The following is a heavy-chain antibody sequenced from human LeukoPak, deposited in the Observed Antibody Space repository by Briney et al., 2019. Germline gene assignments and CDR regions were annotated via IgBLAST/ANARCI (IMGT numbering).Heavy chain of an antibody. CDR1: RYTFTGHY. CDR3: ARELGYCSSTSCPKYYYGIDV. V-gene: IGHV1-2*02. CDR2: INPNSGGT. J-gene: IGHJ6*02. D-gene: IGHD2-2*01. Sequence: ASVKVSCKASRYTFTGHYMHWVRQAPGQGLEWMGWINPNSGGTNYAQKFQGRVTMTRDTSISTAYMELSRLRSDDTAVYYCARELGYCSSTSCPKYYYGIDVWGQGTAVTVSS.